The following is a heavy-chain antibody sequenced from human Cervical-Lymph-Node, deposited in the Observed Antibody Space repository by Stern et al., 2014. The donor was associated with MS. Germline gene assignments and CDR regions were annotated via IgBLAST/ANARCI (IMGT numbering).Heavy chain of an antibody. V-gene: IGHV4-31*03. CDR3: AREHYYGAGSQHGMDV. J-gene: IGHJ6*02. CDR1: SGSISSGGYD. Sequence: QVQLQESGPGLVKPSQTLSLTCTVSSGSISSGGYDWAWIRQYPRRGLEWIGYIFSSGSNFYNPALKSRVTISLDTSKNQFFLRLTSVTAADTAVYYCAREHYYGAGSQHGMDVWGQGTTVTVSS. CDR2: IFSSGSN. D-gene: IGHD3-10*01.